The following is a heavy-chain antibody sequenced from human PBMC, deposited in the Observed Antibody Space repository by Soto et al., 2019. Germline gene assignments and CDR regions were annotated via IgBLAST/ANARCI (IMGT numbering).Heavy chain of an antibody. CDR1: GGSISSSNW. CDR2: IYHSGST. J-gene: IGHJ5*02. CDR3: ARELRSDSFDP. Sequence: SETLSLTCAVSGGSISSSNWWSWVRQPPGKGLEWIGEIYHSGSTYYNPSLKSRVTISVDTSKNQFSLKLSSVTAADTAVYYCARELRSDSFDPWGQGTLVTVSS. V-gene: IGHV4-4*02. D-gene: IGHD4-17*01.